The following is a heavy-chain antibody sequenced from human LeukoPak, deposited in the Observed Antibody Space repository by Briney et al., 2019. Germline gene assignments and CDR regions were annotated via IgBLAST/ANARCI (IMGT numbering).Heavy chain of an antibody. CDR2: ISTNGGST. V-gene: IGHV3-64D*06. Sequence: QPGGSLRLSCSASGFTFSSYAMHWVRQAPGKGLEYVSAISTNGGSTNYADSVKGRFTISRDNSKNTLYLQMSRLRPEDTAVYYCVKGYLGYYGSGNYFDYWGQGTLVTVSS. CDR3: VKGYLGYYGSGNYFDY. D-gene: IGHD3-10*01. CDR1: GFTFSSYA. J-gene: IGHJ4*02.